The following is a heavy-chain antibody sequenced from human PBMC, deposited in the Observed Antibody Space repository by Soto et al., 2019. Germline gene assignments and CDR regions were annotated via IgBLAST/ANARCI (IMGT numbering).Heavy chain of an antibody. CDR3: ARHLSAYGYLYFEY. D-gene: IGHD5-18*01. CDR1: GGSVTSGSYY. Sequence: PSETLSLTCTVSGGSVTSGSYYWSWIRQPPGKGLEWIGNIYYSGNTYYNPSLKSRVTISVDTSKNQFSLNLSSVTAADTAVYYCARHLSAYGYLYFEYWGQGTLVTVSS. J-gene: IGHJ4*02. CDR2: IYYSGNT. V-gene: IGHV4-39*01.